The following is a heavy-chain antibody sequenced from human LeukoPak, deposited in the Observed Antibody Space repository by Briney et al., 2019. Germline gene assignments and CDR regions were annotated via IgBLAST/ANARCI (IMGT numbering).Heavy chain of an antibody. CDR1: GFSVSGYW. Sequence: GGSLRLSCAVSGFSVSGYWMTWVRQAPGKGLEWVANIKQDGSEKNYVDSVKGRFTISRDNAENSLFLQMNSLRVEDTAVYYCAREWQGGIAAAGTRIEGDYWGQGTLVAVSS. CDR2: IKQDGSEK. D-gene: IGHD6-13*01. CDR3: AREWQGGIAAAGTRIEGDY. J-gene: IGHJ4*02. V-gene: IGHV3-7*01.